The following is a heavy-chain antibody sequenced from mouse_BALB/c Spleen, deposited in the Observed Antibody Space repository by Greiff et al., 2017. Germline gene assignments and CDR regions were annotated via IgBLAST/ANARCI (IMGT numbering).Heavy chain of an antibody. CDR1: GYAFSSSW. V-gene: IGHV1-82*01. Sequence: QVQLQQSGPELVKPGASVKISCKASGYAFSSSWMNWVKQRPGQGLEWIGRIYPGDGDTNYNGKFKGKATLTADKSSSTAYMQLSSLTSVDSAVYFCARDYGYDGDWYFDVWGAGTTVTVSS. J-gene: IGHJ1*01. D-gene: IGHD2-2*01. CDR3: ARDYGYDGDWYFDV. CDR2: IYPGDGDT.